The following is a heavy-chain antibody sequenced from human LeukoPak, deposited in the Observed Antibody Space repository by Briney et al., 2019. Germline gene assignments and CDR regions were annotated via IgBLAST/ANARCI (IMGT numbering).Heavy chain of an antibody. Sequence: GGSLRLSCAASGFTFSSYAMTWVRQAPGKGLEWVSAISGSGSSTYYADSVKGRFSISRDNSKNTLYLQMNSLRAGDTAVYYCAKGRVMVGLRNFDYWGQGTLVTVSS. J-gene: IGHJ4*02. V-gene: IGHV3-23*01. CDR2: ISGSGSST. D-gene: IGHD5/OR15-5a*01. CDR3: AKGRVMVGLRNFDY. CDR1: GFTFSSYA.